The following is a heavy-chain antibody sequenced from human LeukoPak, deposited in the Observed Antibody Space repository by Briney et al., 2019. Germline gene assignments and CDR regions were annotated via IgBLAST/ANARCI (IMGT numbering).Heavy chain of an antibody. D-gene: IGHD1-26*01. CDR2: ISGNGGST. J-gene: IGHJ4*02. Sequence: PGGSLRLSCAASGFIFSSYAMHWVRQAPGKGPEYVSAISGNGGSTFYANSVEGRFTISRDNPKNTLHLQMGSLRAEDMAVYYCARAPYSGSYSDYWGQGLLVTVSS. V-gene: IGHV3-64*01. CDR1: GFIFSSYA. CDR3: ARAPYSGSYSDY.